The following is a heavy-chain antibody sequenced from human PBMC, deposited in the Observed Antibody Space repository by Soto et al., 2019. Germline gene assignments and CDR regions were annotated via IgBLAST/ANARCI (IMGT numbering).Heavy chain of an antibody. CDR1: GFTFDDYA. CDR3: AKDVHTVTTFRGLVHY. J-gene: IGHJ4*02. V-gene: IGHV3-9*01. D-gene: IGHD4-4*01. CDR2: ISWNSGSI. Sequence: EVQLVESGGGLVQPGRSLRLSCAASGFTFDDYAMHWVRQAPGKGLEWVSGISWNSGSIGYADSVKGRSTISRDNAKNSLYLQMNSLRAEDTALYYCAKDVHTVTTFRGLVHYWGQGTLVTVSS.